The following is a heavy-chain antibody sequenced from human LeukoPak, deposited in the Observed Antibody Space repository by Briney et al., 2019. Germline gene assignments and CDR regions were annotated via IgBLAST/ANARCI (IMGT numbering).Heavy chain of an antibody. CDR1: GFTFSSYA. V-gene: IGHV3-23*01. D-gene: IGHD3-3*01. CDR3: AKAIFGVVTGFIGMDV. CDR2: ISGSGGST. Sequence: GGSLRLSCAASGFTFSSYAMSWVRQAPGKGLEWVSAISGSGGSTYYADSVKGRFTISRDNSKNTLYLQMNSLRAEDTAVYYCAKAIFGVVTGFIGMDVWGQGTTVTVSS. J-gene: IGHJ6*02.